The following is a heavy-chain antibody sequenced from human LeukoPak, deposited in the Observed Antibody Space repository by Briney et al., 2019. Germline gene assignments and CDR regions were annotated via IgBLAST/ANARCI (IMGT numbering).Heavy chain of an antibody. V-gene: IGHV3-74*01. CDR1: GFTFSSHG. CDR3: AQELKIGH. Sequence: GGSLRLSCAASGFTFSSHGMHWVRQAPGKGLVWVSRINSDGSRAHYADSVKGRFTISRDNAKNTLYLQMNSLRAEDTAVYYCAQELKIGHWGQGTLVTVSS. J-gene: IGHJ4*02. CDR2: INSDGSRA.